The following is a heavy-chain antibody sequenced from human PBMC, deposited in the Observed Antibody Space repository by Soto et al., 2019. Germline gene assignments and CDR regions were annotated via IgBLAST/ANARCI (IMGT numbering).Heavy chain of an antibody. J-gene: IGHJ4*02. D-gene: IGHD6-13*01. V-gene: IGHV3-23*01. CDR2: LSDSGISI. CDR1: GFAFTSHI. CDR3: AKVSSSWYAGFFDL. Sequence: GGSLGLSCTTSGFAFTSHIMTWVRQAPGKGLEWVSGLSDSGISIYYADSVKGRFTISRANSKNTLYLQIHTLRAEDTAVYYCAKVSSSWYAGFFDLWGQGTLVTVSS.